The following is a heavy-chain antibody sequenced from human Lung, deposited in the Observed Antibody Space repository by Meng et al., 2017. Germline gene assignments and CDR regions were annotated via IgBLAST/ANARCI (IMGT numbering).Heavy chain of an antibody. J-gene: IGHJ4*02. D-gene: IGHD4-11*01. CDR2: INHSGSN. V-gene: IGHV4-34*02. Sequence: QVQRPHWGGGLLKPSETLSLTCVVSGGSFSVYYWSWIRQPPGKGLEWIGEINHSGSNNYNPSLESRATISVDTSQNNLSLKLSSVTAADSAVYYCARGPTTMAHDFDYWGQGTLVTASS. CDR3: ARGPTTMAHDFDY. CDR1: GGSFSVYY.